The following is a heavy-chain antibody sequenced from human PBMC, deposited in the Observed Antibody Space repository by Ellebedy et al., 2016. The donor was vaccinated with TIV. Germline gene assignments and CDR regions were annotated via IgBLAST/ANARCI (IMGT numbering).Heavy chain of an antibody. J-gene: IGHJ4*02. V-gene: IGHV1-69*13. CDR1: EGTFSNYA. CDR3: ARGLPIPARLEYYFDY. CDR2: VIPVFGTT. D-gene: IGHD6-6*01. Sequence: SVKVSXXASEGTFSNYAFTWVRQAPGQGLEWMGGVIPVFGTTNYAQKFQDRLTIIADESTSTTYLELSSPRSDDTAVYYCARGLPIPARLEYYFDYWGQGTLVTVSS.